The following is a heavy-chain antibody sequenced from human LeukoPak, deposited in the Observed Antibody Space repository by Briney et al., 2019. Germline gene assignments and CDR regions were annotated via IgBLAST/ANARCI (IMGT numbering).Heavy chain of an antibody. CDR2: IGTSPSAM. V-gene: IGHV3-21*06. Sequence: GGSLRLSCTASGFTFSSYAMNWVRQAPGKGLEWVSSIGTSPSAMYYADSVKGRFTISRDNAKNSLYLQMSSLRDEDTAVYYCARGGTYCGDGCYGTNLWGQGTLVTVSS. D-gene: IGHD2-21*02. J-gene: IGHJ5*02. CDR1: GFTFSSYA. CDR3: ARGGTYCGDGCYGTNL.